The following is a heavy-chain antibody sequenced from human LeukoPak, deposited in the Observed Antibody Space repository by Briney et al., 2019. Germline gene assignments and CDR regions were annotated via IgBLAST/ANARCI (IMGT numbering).Heavy chain of an antibody. CDR1: GYTFTSYG. V-gene: IGHV1-18*04. J-gene: IGHJ4*02. Sequence: ASVKVSCKASGYTFTSYGISWVRQAPGQGLEWMGWISAYNGNTNYAQKLQGRVTMTTDTSTSTAYMELRSLRSDDTAGYYCASGNSSGWYSGFCFDYWGQGTLVTVSS. CDR2: ISAYNGNT. CDR3: ASGNSSGWYSGFCFDY. D-gene: IGHD6-19*01.